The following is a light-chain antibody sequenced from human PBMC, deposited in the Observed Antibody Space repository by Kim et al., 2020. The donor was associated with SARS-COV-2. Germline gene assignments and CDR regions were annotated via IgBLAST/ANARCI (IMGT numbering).Light chain of an antibody. CDR3: QQYNNLPLS. Sequence: ASVGDRVTITCQASQDISNVLTWYQQKLGKAPKLLIYEASDLETGVPSRFSGSGSGTEYTLTISSLQPEDIATYYCQQYNNLPLSFGGGTKVDIK. CDR2: EAS. J-gene: IGKJ4*01. V-gene: IGKV1-33*01. CDR1: QDISNV.